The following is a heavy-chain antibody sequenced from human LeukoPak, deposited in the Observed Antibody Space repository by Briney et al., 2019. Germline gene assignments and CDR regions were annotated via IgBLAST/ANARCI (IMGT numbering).Heavy chain of an antibody. J-gene: IGHJ3*02. CDR3: GMFAVIVGGGLDI. CDR1: GGSFSDYY. CDR2: INHSGNS. Sequence: PSETLSLTCAVYGGSFSDYYFTWIRQPPGKGLEWIGDINHSGNSSYNKSLKSRVTISVDTSTNQVSLELNSVTAADTAVYYCGMFAVIVGGGLDIWGQGTVVTVSS. V-gene: IGHV4-34*01. D-gene: IGHD1-26*01.